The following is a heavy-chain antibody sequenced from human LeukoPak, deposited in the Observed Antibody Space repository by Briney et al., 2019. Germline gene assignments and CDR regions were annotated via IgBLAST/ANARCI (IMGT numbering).Heavy chain of an antibody. Sequence: GASVTVSCKASGYTFTGYYMHWVRQAPGQGLEWMGWINPNSGGTNYAQKFQGRVTMTRDTSISTAYMELSRLRSDDTAVYYCARDAALIVGATTLNWFDPWGQGTLVTVSS. CDR3: ARDAALIVGATTLNWFDP. V-gene: IGHV1-2*02. D-gene: IGHD1-26*01. J-gene: IGHJ5*02. CDR1: GYTFTGYY. CDR2: INPNSGGT.